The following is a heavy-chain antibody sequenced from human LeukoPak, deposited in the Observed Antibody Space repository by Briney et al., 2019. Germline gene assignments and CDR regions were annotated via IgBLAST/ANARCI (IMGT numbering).Heavy chain of an antibody. CDR2: INHSGST. D-gene: IGHD6-19*01. Sequence: PSETLSLTCAVYGGSFSGYYWSWIRQPPGKGLEWIGEINHSGSTNYNPSLKSRVIISVDTSKNQFSLKLSSVTAADTAVYYCARAYGYSTGWYLSDWGQGTLVTVSS. V-gene: IGHV4-34*01. J-gene: IGHJ4*02. CDR1: GGSFSGYY. CDR3: ARAYGYSTGWYLSD.